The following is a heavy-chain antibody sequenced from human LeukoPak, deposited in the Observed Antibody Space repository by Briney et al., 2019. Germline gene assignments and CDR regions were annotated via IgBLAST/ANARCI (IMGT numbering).Heavy chain of an antibody. Sequence: ASVKVSCKAPGYTFTSYGISWVRQAPGQGLEWMGWISAYNGNTNYAQKLQGRVTMTTDTSTSTAYMELRSLRSDDTAVYYCARDIGIAAAGTNAFDIWGQGTMVTVSS. J-gene: IGHJ3*02. D-gene: IGHD6-13*01. CDR3: ARDIGIAAAGTNAFDI. V-gene: IGHV1-18*01. CDR2: ISAYNGNT. CDR1: GYTFTSYG.